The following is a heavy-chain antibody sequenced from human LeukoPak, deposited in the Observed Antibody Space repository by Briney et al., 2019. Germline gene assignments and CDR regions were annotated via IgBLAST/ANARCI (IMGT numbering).Heavy chain of an antibody. J-gene: IGHJ5*02. CDR3: ARGSSNSGSYYNWFDP. CDR1: GFTLSSYS. D-gene: IGHD1-26*01. V-gene: IGHV3-21*01. Sequence: PGGSLRLSCAASGFTLSSYSMHWVRQAPGKGLEWVSSISSSSSYIYYADSVKGRFTISRDNAKNSLFLQMNSLRAEDTAVYYCARGSSNSGSYYNWFDPWGQGTLVTVSS. CDR2: ISSSSSYI.